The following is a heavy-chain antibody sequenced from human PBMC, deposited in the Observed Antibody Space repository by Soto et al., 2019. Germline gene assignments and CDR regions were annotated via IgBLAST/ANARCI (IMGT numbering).Heavy chain of an antibody. V-gene: IGHV4-4*07. Sequence: SETLSLTCTVSGGSTSSYYWSWIRQPAGKELEWIGRIYTSGSTNYNPSLKSRVTMSVDTSKNQFSLKLSSVTAADTAVYYCARDGGYCTNGVCYTDWFDPWGQGTLVTVSS. D-gene: IGHD2-8*01. CDR3: ARDGGYCTNGVCYTDWFDP. J-gene: IGHJ5*02. CDR1: GGSTSSYY. CDR2: IYTSGST.